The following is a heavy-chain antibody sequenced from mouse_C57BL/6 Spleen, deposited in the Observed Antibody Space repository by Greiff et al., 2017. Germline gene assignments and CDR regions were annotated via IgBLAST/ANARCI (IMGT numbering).Heavy chain of an antibody. J-gene: IGHJ1*03. D-gene: IGHD1-1*01. V-gene: IGHV3-6*01. Sequence: EVQLQQSGPGLVKPSQSLSLTCSVTGYSITSGYYWNWIRQFPGNKLEWMGYISYDGSNNYNPSLKNRISITRDTSKNQFFLKLNSVTTEDTATYYCARDKRYYYGSSYWWYFDVWGTGTTVTVSS. CDR3: ARDKRYYYGSSYWWYFDV. CDR1: GYSITSGYY. CDR2: ISYDGSN.